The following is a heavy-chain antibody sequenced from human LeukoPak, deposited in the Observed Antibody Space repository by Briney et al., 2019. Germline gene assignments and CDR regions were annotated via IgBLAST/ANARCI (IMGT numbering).Heavy chain of an antibody. CDR3: ARHGRSGWYGGYFDY. D-gene: IGHD6-19*01. CDR2: IYTSGST. CDR1: GNSFGNYY. J-gene: IGHJ4*02. V-gene: IGHV4-4*07. Sequence: SETLSLTCTVSGNSFGNYYWSWIRQPAGKGLEWIGRIYTSGSTTYNPSLKSRVTMSVDTSKNQFSLKLSSVTAADTAVYYCARHGRSGWYGGYFDYWGQGTLVTVSS.